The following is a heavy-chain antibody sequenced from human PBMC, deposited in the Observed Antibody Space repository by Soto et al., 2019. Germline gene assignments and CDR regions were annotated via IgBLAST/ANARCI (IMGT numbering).Heavy chain of an antibody. V-gene: IGHV3-30-3*01. CDR2: ISYDGSNK. D-gene: IGHD1-26*01. Sequence: QVQLVESGGGVVQPGRSLRLSCAASGFTFSSYAMHWVRQAPGKGLEWVAVISYDGSNKYYADSVKGRFTISRDNSKNTLYLQMNSLRAEDTAVYYCAREGHSGSCFDYWGQGTLVTVSS. CDR1: GFTFSSYA. CDR3: AREGHSGSCFDY. J-gene: IGHJ4*02.